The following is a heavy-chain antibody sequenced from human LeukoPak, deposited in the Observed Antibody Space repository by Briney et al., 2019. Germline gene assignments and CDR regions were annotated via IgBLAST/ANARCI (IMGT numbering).Heavy chain of an antibody. D-gene: IGHD6-19*01. CDR1: GFTVSNNY. CDR3: AKDGYSSGWRVSNWFDP. CDR2: IHGGGDT. J-gene: IGHJ5*02. Sequence: GGSLRLSCAASGFTVSNNYISWVRQAPGKGLESVAVIHGGGDTHYADSVKGRFTISRDNSKNTLYLQMNSLRAEDTAVYYCAKDGYSSGWRVSNWFDPWGQGTLVTVSS. V-gene: IGHV3-53*01.